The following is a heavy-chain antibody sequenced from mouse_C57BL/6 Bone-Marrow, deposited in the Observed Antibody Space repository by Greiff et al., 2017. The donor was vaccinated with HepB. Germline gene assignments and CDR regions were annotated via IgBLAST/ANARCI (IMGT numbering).Heavy chain of an antibody. CDR2: IDPSDSYT. D-gene: IGHD1-1*02. CDR1: GYTFTSYW. V-gene: IGHV1-69*01. CDR3: ARWGYGYYAMDY. Sequence: QVQLKQSGAELVMPGASVKLSCKASGYTFTSYWMHWVKQRPGQGLEWIGEIDPSDSYTNYNQKFKGKSTLTVDKSSSTAYMQLSSLTSEDSAVYYCARWGYGYYAMDYWGQGTSVTVSS. J-gene: IGHJ4*01.